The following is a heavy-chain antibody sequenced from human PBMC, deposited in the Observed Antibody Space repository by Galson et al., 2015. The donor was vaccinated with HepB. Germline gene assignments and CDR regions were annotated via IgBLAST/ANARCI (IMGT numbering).Heavy chain of an antibody. CDR1: GGSFSGFY. J-gene: IGHJ4*02. D-gene: IGHD5-12*01. CDR2: IKHTGST. Sequence: SETLSLTCADYGGSFSGFYWNWIRQPPGKGLEWIGQIKHTGSTDYNPSLMSRVTISVDTSKHQFSLKLTSLTAADTAVYYCARFHGYDPSLDDWGQATLVTVSS. V-gene: IGHV4-34*01. CDR3: ARFHGYDPSLDD.